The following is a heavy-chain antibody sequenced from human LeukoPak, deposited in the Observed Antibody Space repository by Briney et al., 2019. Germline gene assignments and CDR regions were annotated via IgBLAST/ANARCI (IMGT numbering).Heavy chain of an antibody. D-gene: IGHD5-18*01. CDR1: GFTVGHNY. Sequence: KAGGSLRLSCAASGFTVGHNYMSWFRQAPGKGLEWVSIIYSGGVYSDGTTHYADSVKGRFTISRDSSKNTLYLQMNSLRAEDTAVYYCARRELLGYSYGLGAFNVWGQGTMVTVSS. CDR3: ARRELLGYSYGLGAFNV. V-gene: IGHV3-66*04. CDR2: IYSGGVYSDGTT. J-gene: IGHJ3*01.